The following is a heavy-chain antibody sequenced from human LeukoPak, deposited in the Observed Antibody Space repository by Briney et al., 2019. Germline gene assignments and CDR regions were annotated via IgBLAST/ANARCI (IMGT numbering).Heavy chain of an antibody. J-gene: IGHJ6*03. D-gene: IGHD6-13*01. CDR1: GFTFDDYG. V-gene: IGHV3-20*04. CDR2: IKWNGGST. Sequence: QTGGSLRLSCAASGFTFDDYGLSWVRQAPGKGLEWVSGIKWNGGSTGYADSVKGRFTISRDNAKNSLYLQMNSLRAEDTAVYYCASRYSSSWYYYYYYMDVWGKGTTVTVSS. CDR3: ASRYSSSWYYYYYYMDV.